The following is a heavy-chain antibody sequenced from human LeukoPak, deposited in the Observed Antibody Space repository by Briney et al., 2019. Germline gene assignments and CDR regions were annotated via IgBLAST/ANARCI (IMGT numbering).Heavy chain of an antibody. CDR1: GDSVSSNSAA. CDR2: TYYRSKWYN. J-gene: IGHJ4*02. Sequence: SQTLSLTCAISGDSVSSNSAAWNWIRQSPSRGLEWLGRTYYRSKWYNDYAVSVKSRITINPDTSKNQFSLQLNSVTPEDTAVYYCARDSRVVVAATGDFDYWGQGTLVTVSS. D-gene: IGHD2-15*01. V-gene: IGHV6-1*01. CDR3: ARDSRVVVAATGDFDY.